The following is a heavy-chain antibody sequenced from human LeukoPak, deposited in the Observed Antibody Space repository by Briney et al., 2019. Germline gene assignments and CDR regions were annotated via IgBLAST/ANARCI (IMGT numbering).Heavy chain of an antibody. D-gene: IGHD5-18*01. CDR1: GYTLTELS. CDR2: FDPEDGET. CDR3: AIAIMDTALFDY. Sequence: ASVKVSCKVSGYTLTELSMHWVRQAPGKGLEWMGGFDPEDGETIYAQKFQGRVTMTEDTPTDTAYMELSSLRSEDTAVYYCAIAIMDTALFDYWGQGTLVTVSS. V-gene: IGHV1-24*01. J-gene: IGHJ4*02.